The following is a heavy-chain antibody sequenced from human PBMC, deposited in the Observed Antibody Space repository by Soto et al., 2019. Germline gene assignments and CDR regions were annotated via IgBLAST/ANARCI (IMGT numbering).Heavy chain of an antibody. V-gene: IGHV1-69*01. CDR1: GGTFSSYP. CDR3: ARPRTAGTTKGYDY. J-gene: IGHJ4*02. D-gene: IGHD1-1*01. CDR2: IIPIFGIV. Sequence: QVQLVQSGAEVKKPGSSVKVSCKASGGTFSSYPLSWVRQAPGQGLEWMGGIIPIFGIVNSAQKFQGRVSVTADESTGTACMELSSLRSEDTAVYYCARPRTAGTTKGYDYWGQGTLGTVSS.